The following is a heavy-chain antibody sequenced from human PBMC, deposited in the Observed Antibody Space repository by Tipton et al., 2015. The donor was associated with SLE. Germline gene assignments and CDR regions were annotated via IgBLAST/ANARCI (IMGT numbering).Heavy chain of an antibody. D-gene: IGHD3-10*01. J-gene: IGHJ5*02. V-gene: IGHV4-59*11. Sequence: TLSLTCTVSGGSISSHYWSWIRQPPGKGLEWIGYIYYSGSTNYNPSLKSRVTISVDTSKNQFSLKLSSVTAADTAVYYCARGRVTMVRGVIWWFDPWGQGTLVTVSS. CDR1: GGSISSHY. CDR2: IYYSGST. CDR3: ARGRVTMVRGVIWWFDP.